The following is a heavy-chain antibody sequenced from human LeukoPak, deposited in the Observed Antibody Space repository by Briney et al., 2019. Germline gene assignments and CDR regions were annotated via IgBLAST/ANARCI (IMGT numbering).Heavy chain of an antibody. J-gene: IGHJ5*02. D-gene: IGHD3-10*01. CDR3: ARDIDLNGELLHDATGFDP. CDR1: GGSFSGYY. V-gene: IGHV4-34*01. CDR2: INHSRST. Sequence: PSETLSLTRAVSGGSFSGYYWSWIRQPPGKGREGRGEINHSRSTNYNPSLKSRVTISVDTSKNQFTLKLSSVTAADTAVYYCARDIDLNGELLHDATGFDPWGQGTLVTVSS.